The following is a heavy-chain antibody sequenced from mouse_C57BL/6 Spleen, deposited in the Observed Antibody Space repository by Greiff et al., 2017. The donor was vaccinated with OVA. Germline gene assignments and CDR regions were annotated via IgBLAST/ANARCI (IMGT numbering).Heavy chain of an antibody. Sequence: VQVVESGPELVKPGASVKLSCKASGYTFTSYDINWVKQRPGQGLEWIGWIYPRDGSTKYNEKFKGKATLTVDTSSSTAYMELHSLTSEDSAVYFCARGGYGSSYPAWFAYWGQGTLVTVSA. CDR3: ARGGYGSSYPAWFAY. CDR1: GYTFTSYD. CDR2: IYPRDGST. D-gene: IGHD1-1*01. J-gene: IGHJ3*01. V-gene: IGHV1-85*01.